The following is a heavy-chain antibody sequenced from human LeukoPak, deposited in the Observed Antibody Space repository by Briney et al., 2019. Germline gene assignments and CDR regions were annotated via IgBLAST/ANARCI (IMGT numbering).Heavy chain of an antibody. V-gene: IGHV3-30-3*01. J-gene: IGHJ4*02. CDR2: ISYDGNHI. CDR3: ARTGRYCSSTSCYHFDY. CDR1: GFPFSSYA. Sequence: PGGSLRLSCAASGFPFSSYAVHWVRQAPGKGLEWVAVISYDGNHIYYADSVKGRFTISRDNSKSTLYLQMNSLRAEDTAVYYCARTGRYCSSTSCYHFDYWGQGTLVTVSS. D-gene: IGHD2-2*01.